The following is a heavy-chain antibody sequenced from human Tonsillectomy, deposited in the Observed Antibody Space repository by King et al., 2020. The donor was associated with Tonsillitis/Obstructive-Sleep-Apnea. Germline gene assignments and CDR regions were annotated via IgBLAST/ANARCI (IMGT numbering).Heavy chain of an antibody. Sequence: LTLKESGPTMVEPTQTLTLTCTFSGLSLSTSGVGVGWIRQPPAKALEWLALIYWDDGKRYRPTLKRRLTIAKDTSKNQVVLTITNMDPVDTATYYCARGHYGLNYAHDFWGQGTLVTVSS. J-gene: IGHJ4*02. CDR3: ARGHYGLNYAHDF. CDR1: GLSLSTSGVG. CDR2: IYWDDGK. V-gene: IGHV2-5*02. D-gene: IGHD3-10*01.